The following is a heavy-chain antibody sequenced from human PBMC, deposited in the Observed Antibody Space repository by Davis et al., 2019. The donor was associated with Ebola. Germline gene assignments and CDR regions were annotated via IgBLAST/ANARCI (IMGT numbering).Heavy chain of an antibody. CDR3: ARALKDIVVLPDAIFAFDI. D-gene: IGHD2-2*01. CDR2: INPSGGST. J-gene: IGHJ3*02. V-gene: IGHV1-46*01. Sequence: AASVKVSCKASGYTFTSYFMHWVRQAAGQGLEWMGIINPSGGSTSYAQKFQGRVTMTRDTSTSTVYMEMSSLTSEDTAVYYCARALKDIVVLPDAIFAFDIWGQGTMVTVSS. CDR1: GYTFTSYF.